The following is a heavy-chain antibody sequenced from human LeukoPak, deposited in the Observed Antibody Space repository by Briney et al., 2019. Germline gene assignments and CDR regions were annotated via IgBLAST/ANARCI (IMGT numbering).Heavy chain of an antibody. CDR3: ARRNWNHWYFDL. CDR1: GGSISSFY. J-gene: IGHJ2*01. D-gene: IGHD1-20*01. CDR2: IYSSGSI. V-gene: IGHV4-4*07. Sequence: KTSETLSLTCTVSGGSISSFYWSWIRQPAGKGLEWIGRIYSSGSINYNPSLNSRVTMSVDTSKNQFSLKLSSVTAADTAVYYCARRNWNHWYFDLWGRGTLVTVSS.